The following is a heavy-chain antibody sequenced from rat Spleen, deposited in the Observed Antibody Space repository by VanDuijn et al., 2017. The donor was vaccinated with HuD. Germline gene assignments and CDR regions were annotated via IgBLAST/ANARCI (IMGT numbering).Heavy chain of an antibody. CDR2: ISYDGNST. CDR3: ARPGYNYVGWFAY. CDR1: GFTFSDYY. Sequence: EVQLVESGGGLVQPGRSLKLSCAASGFTFSDYYMVWVRQAPTKGLEWVATISYDGNSTYYRDPVKGRFTISRDNAKRILYLQMDSLRSADTATYYCARPGYNYVGWFAYWGQGTLVAVSS. V-gene: IGHV5-29*01. D-gene: IGHD1-4*01. J-gene: IGHJ3*01.